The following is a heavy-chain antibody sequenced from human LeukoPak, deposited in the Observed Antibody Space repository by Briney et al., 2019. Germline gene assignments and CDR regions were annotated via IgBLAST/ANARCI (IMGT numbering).Heavy chain of an antibody. CDR2: IYYSGST. V-gene: IGHV4-39*07. Sequence: PSETLSLTCTVSGGSISSSSYYWGWIRQPPGKGLEWIGSIYYSGSTYYNPSLKSRVTISVDTSKNQFSLKLSSVTAADTAVYYCARDGEYRIAYYWGQGTLVTVSS. CDR3: ARDGEYRIAYY. CDR1: GGSISSSSYY. D-gene: IGHD6-6*01. J-gene: IGHJ4*02.